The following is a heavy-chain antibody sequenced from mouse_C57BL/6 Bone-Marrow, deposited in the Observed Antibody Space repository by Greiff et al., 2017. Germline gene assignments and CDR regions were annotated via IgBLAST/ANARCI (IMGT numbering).Heavy chain of an antibody. D-gene: IGHD1-1*01. V-gene: IGHV5-4*01. CDR2: ISDGGSYT. CDR3: AREIPDYGSSFYYAMDY. CDR1: GFTFSSYA. J-gene: IGHJ4*01. Sequence: EVKLVESGGGLVKPGGSLKLSCAASGFTFSSYAMSWVRQTPEKRLEWVATISDGGSYTYYPDNVKGRFTFSRDNAKNNLYLQMSHLKSEDTAMYYCAREIPDYGSSFYYAMDYWGQGTSVTVSS.